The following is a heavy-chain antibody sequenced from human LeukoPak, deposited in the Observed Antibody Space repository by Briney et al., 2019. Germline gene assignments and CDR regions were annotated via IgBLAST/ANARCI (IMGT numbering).Heavy chain of an antibody. CDR3: ARDKPPPYYYDSSGIFDY. D-gene: IGHD3-22*01. CDR2: ISGSAART. J-gene: IGHJ4*02. CDR1: GFTFSSYA. Sequence: GGSLRLSCAASGFTFSSYAMSWVRQAPGKGLERVSGISGSAARTHHADSVRGRFSISRDNSKNTLYLQMNSLRAEDTAVYYCARDKPPPYYYDSSGIFDYWGQGTLVTVSS. V-gene: IGHV3-23*01.